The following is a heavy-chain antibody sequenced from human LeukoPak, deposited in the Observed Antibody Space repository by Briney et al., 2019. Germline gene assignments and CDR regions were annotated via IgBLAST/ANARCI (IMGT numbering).Heavy chain of an antibody. CDR1: GYTFSNYG. D-gene: IGHD3-9*01. CDR3: ARETPLYDRAFDI. Sequence: ASVKVSCKASGYTFSNYGISWVRQAPGQGLEWMGWISGYNGNTNYAQRLQGRVTMTTDTSTSTAYMELRSLRSDDTAVYYCARETPLYDRAFDIWGQGTMVTVSS. V-gene: IGHV1-18*01. J-gene: IGHJ3*02. CDR2: ISGYNGNT.